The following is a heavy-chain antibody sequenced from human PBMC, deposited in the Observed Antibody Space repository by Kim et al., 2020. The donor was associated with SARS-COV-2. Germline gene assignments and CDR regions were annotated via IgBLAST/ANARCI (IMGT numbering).Heavy chain of an antibody. J-gene: IGHJ4*02. V-gene: IGHV1-3*01. CDR1: GYTFTSYA. D-gene: IGHD3-10*01. Sequence: ASVKVSCKASGYTFTSYAMHWVRQAPGQRLEWMGWINAGNGNTKYSQKFQGRVTITRDTSASTAYMELSSLRSEDTAVYYCARKGVEYYGSGSYEDYYFDYWGQGTLVTVSS. CDR2: INAGNGNT. CDR3: ARKGVEYYGSGSYEDYYFDY.